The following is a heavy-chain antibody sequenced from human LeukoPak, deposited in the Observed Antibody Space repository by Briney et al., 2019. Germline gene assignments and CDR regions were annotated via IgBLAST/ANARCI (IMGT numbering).Heavy chain of an antibody. CDR3: ARAPGSSGYAFDI. D-gene: IGHD6-13*01. CDR1: GFTFSSYE. Sequence: PGGSLRLSCAASGFTFSSYEMNWVRQAPGKGLEWLSYISSGGSTIYYADSVKGRFTISRDNAKKLLYLQMNSLRAEDTAVYYCARAPGSSGYAFDIWGQGTVVTVSS. CDR2: ISSGGSTI. J-gene: IGHJ3*02. V-gene: IGHV3-48*03.